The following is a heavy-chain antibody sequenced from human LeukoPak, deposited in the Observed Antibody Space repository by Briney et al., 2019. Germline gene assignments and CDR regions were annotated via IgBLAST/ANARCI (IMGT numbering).Heavy chain of an antibody. V-gene: IGHV5-51*01. CDR3: ARAPHSGSYRGFDY. CDR2: IYPGDSDT. CDR1: GSSFTSYW. Sequence: GESLKISCQGSGSSFTSYWIGWGRRMPGKGRVWMGIIYPGDSDTRYSPSFQGQVTISADKSISTAYLQWSSLKASDTAMYYCARAPHSGSYRGFDYWGQGTLVTVSS. D-gene: IGHD1-26*01. J-gene: IGHJ4*02.